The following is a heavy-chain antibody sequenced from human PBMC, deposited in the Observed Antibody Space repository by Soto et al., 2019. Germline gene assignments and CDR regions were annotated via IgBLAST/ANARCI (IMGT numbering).Heavy chain of an antibody. CDR3: ARVDAGLVGWSWFDP. J-gene: IGHJ5*02. V-gene: IGHV4-4*02. CDR2: IYHSGST. CDR1: SGSISSSNW. D-gene: IGHD6-19*01. Sequence: QVQLQESGPGLVKPSGTLSLTCAVSSGSISSSNWWSWVRQPPGKGLEWIGEIYHSGSTNYNPSLKSRVTISVDKSKNQFSLKLSSVTAADTAVYYCARVDAGLVGWSWFDPWGQGTLVTVSS.